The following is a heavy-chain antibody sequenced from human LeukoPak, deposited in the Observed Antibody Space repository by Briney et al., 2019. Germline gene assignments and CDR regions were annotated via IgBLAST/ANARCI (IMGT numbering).Heavy chain of an antibody. V-gene: IGHV4-39*01. CDR3: ARHKGIVNKPFDY. Sequence: SETLSLTCIVSGGSISSTTYYWGWIRQPPGRGLEWIGSLYYSGTSYYSPSLKSRVTMSVDTSKNQFSLKLTSATAADTAVYYCARHKGIVNKPFDYWGQGTLVTVSS. D-gene: IGHD3-16*02. CDR1: GGSISSTTYY. J-gene: IGHJ4*02. CDR2: LYYSGTS.